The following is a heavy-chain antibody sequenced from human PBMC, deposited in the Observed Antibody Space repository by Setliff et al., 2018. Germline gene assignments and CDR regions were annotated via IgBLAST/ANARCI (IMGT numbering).Heavy chain of an antibody. CDR1: RFTFSNYG. J-gene: IGHJ6*03. V-gene: IGHV3-33*01. Sequence: GGSLRLSCVASRFTFSNYGMHWVRQAPGKGLEWVALIWNDGSTKFYGDSVKGRFTISRDNSKNTLYLQMNSLRAEDTAVYYCAREKMATNYYYYYMDVWGKGTTVTVSS. D-gene: IGHD5-12*01. CDR3: AREKMATNYYYYYMDV. CDR2: IWNDGSTK.